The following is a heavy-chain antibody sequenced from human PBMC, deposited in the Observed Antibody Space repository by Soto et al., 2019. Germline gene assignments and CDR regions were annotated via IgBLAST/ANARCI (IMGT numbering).Heavy chain of an antibody. V-gene: IGHV1-69*13. CDR2: IIPIFGTA. Sequence: SVKVSCKASGGTFSSYAISWVRQAPGQGLEWMGGIIPIFGTANYAQKFQGRVTITADESTSTAYMELSSLRSEDTAVYYCARDRSSTGPFDYWGQGTLVTVSS. J-gene: IGHJ4*02. CDR3: ARDRSSTGPFDY. D-gene: IGHD3-9*01. CDR1: GGTFSSYA.